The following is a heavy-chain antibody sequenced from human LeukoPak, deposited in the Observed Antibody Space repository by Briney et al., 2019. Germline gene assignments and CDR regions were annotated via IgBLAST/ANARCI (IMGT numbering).Heavy chain of an antibody. D-gene: IGHD4-23*01. Sequence: GESLKISCKGSGYSSTSYWIGWVRQMPGKGLEWMGIIYPGDSDTRYSPSFQGQVTISADKSISTAYLQWSSLKASDTAMYYCAKLRGYPDDAFDIWGQGTMVTVSS. V-gene: IGHV5-51*01. J-gene: IGHJ3*02. CDR1: GYSSTSYW. CDR3: AKLRGYPDDAFDI. CDR2: IYPGDSDT.